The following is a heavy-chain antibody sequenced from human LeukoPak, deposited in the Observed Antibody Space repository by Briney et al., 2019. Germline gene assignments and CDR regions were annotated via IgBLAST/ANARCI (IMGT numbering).Heavy chain of an antibody. Sequence: GRSLRLSCAASGFTFSSYAMHWVRQAPGKGLEWVAVISYDGSNKYYADSVKGRCTISRDNSKNTLYLQMNSLRAEDTAVYYCARDIEGSFDFDYWGQRTLVTVSS. CDR1: GFTFSSYA. J-gene: IGHJ4*02. CDR3: ARDIEGSFDFDY. D-gene: IGHD3-10*01. CDR2: ISYDGSNK. V-gene: IGHV3-30*04.